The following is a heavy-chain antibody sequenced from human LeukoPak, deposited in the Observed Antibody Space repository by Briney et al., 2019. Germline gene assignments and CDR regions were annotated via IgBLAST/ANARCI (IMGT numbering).Heavy chain of an antibody. CDR3: ARDQRDGYNLLDY. V-gene: IGHV3-21*01. CDR2: ISSSSSYI. CDR1: GITLSSYR. Sequence: PGGSLRLSCAASGITLSSYRMNWVRQAPGKGLEWVSSISSSSSYIYYADSVKGRFTISRDNAKNSLYLQMNSLRAEDTAVYYCARDQRDGYNLLDYWGQGTLVTVSS. D-gene: IGHD5-24*01. J-gene: IGHJ4*02.